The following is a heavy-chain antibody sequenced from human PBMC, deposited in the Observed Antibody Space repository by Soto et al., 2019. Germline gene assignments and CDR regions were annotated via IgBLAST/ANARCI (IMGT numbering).Heavy chain of an antibody. CDR1: GFTFSSYA. D-gene: IGHD2-21*01. Sequence: GGSLRLSCAASGFTFSSYAMSWVSQAPGKGLEWVSAISGSGGSTYYADSVKGRFTISRDNSKNTLYLQMNSLRAEDTAVYYYAKDPIPPPERFDYWGQGPLVTVSS. J-gene: IGHJ4*02. CDR2: ISGSGGST. CDR3: AKDPIPPPERFDY. V-gene: IGHV3-23*01.